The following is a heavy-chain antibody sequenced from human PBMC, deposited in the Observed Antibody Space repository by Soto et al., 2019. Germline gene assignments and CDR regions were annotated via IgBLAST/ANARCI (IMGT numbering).Heavy chain of an antibody. V-gene: IGHV2-5*02. CDR3: ALSSPLGYCSGGSCTQDWFDP. D-gene: IGHD2-15*01. J-gene: IGHJ5*02. Sequence: SGPTLVNPTQTLTLTCTFSGFSLSTSGVGVGWIRQPPGKALEWLALIYWDDDKRYSPSLKSRLTITKDTSKNQVVLTMTNMDPVDTATYYCALSSPLGYCSGGSCTQDWFDPWGQGTLVTVSS. CDR2: IYWDDDK. CDR1: GFSLSTSGVG.